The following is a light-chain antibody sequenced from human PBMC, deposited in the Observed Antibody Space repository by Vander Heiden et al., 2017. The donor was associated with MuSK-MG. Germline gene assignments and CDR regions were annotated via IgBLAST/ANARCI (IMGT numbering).Light chain of an antibody. CDR2: GAS. V-gene: IGKV3-20*01. CDR3: QQDDCSPVT. J-gene: IGKJ5*01. Sequence: EIVLTQSPGTLSLSPGEGATLSCRASQRISSTDLAWYQQKRGQAPRLLIYGASHRAKGIPDRFSGDGSGTDFTLTISRLEPEDFAVYYCQQDDCSPVTFGQGTLMEIK. CDR1: QRISSTD.